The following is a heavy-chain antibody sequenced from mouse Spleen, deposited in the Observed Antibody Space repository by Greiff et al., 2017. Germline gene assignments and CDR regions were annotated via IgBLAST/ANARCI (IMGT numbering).Heavy chain of an antibody. V-gene: IGHV1-63*02. CDR2: IYPGGGYT. CDR3: AFDGYYDWYFDV. J-gene: IGHJ1*01. Sequence: QVQLQQSGAELVRPGTSVKISCKASGYTFTNYWLGWVKQRPGHGLEWIGDIYPGGGYTNYNEKFKGKATLTADTSSSTAYMQLSSLTSEDSAVYFCAFDGYYDWYFDVWGAGTTVTVSS. CDR1: GYTFTNYW. D-gene: IGHD2-3*01.